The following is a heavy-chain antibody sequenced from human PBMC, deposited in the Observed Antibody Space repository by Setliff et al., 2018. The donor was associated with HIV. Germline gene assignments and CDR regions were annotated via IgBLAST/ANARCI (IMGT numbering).Heavy chain of an antibody. CDR1: GGSFSGYC. V-gene: IGHV4-34*01. Sequence: SETLSLTCAVYGGSFSGYCWSWIRQPPGKGLEWIGGINHSGSTNYNPSLESRVTTSVDTSKKQFSLRLTSVTAADTAVYYCARGVRDNSGWSSYYFDYWGQGTLVTVSS. D-gene: IGHD6-19*01. J-gene: IGHJ4*02. CDR2: INHSGST. CDR3: ARGVRDNSGWSSYYFDY.